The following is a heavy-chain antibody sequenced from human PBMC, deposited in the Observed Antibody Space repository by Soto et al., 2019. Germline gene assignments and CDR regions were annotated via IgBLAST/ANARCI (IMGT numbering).Heavy chain of an antibody. D-gene: IGHD2-2*03. J-gene: IGHJ4*02. V-gene: IGHV3-23*01. CDR3: AKDLGYCSSTSCYLFDY. CDR1: GFTFSSYA. Sequence: LRLSCAASGFTFSSYAMSWVRQAPGKGLEWVSAISGSGGSTYYADSVKGRFTISRDNSKNTLYLQMNSLRAEDTAVYYCAKDLGYCSSTSCYLFDYWGQGTLVTVSS. CDR2: ISGSGGST.